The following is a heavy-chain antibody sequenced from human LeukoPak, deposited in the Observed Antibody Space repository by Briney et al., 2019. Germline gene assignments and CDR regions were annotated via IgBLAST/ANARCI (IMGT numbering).Heavy chain of an antibody. CDR2: IYPSGST. J-gene: IGHJ3*02. CDR1: GGSISSGSYY. Sequence: SQTLSLTCTVSGGSISSGSYYWSWIRQPAGKGLKWIGRIYPSGSTNYNPSLKSRVTISVDTSKNQFSLKLSSVTAADTAVYYCARVLRFASGAFDIWGQGTMVTVSS. V-gene: IGHV4-61*02. CDR3: ARVLRFASGAFDI. D-gene: IGHD3-3*01.